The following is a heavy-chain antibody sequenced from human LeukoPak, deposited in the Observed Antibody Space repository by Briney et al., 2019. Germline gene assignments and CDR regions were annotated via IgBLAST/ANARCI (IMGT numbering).Heavy chain of an antibody. CDR1: GFTFSSYS. J-gene: IGHJ4*02. CDR2: ISSSSSYI. V-gene: IGHV3-21*01. Sequence: GGSLRLSCAASGFTFSSYSMNWVRQAPGKGLEGVSSISSSSSYIYYAYSVKGRFTISRDNAKNSLYLQMNSLRAEDTAVYYCARGDGYNCFDYWGQGTLVTVSS. D-gene: IGHD5-24*01. CDR3: ARGDGYNCFDY.